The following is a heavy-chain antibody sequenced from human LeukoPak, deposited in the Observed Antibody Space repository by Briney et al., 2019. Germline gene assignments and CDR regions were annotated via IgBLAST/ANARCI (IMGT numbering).Heavy chain of an antibody. J-gene: IGHJ4*02. CDR1: GGSFSGYY. CDR2: INHSGST. D-gene: IGHD6-19*01. Sequence: KPSETLSPTCAVYGGSFSGYYWSWIRQPPGKGMEWIGEINHSGSTNYNPSLKSRVTISVDTSKNQFSLKLSSVTAADTAVYYCARRINSSGWSSRYFDYWGQGTLVTVSS. CDR3: ARRINSSGWSSRYFDY. V-gene: IGHV4-34*01.